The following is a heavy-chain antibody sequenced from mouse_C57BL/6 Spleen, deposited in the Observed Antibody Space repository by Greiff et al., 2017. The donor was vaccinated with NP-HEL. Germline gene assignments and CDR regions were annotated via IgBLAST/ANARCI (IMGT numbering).Heavy chain of an antibody. V-gene: IGHV1-52*01. D-gene: IGHD3-2*02. Sequence: VQLQQPGAELVRPGSSVKLSCKASGYTFTSYWMHWVKQRPIQGLEWIGNIDPSDSETHYNQKFKDKATLTVDKSSSTAYMQLSSLTSEDSAVYYCARMASSGSDYWGQGTTLTVSS. CDR1: GYTFTSYW. CDR3: ARMASSGSDY. CDR2: IDPSDSET. J-gene: IGHJ2*01.